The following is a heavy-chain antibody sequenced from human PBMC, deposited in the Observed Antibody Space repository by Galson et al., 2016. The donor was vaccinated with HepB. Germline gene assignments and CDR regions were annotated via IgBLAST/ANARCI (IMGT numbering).Heavy chain of an antibody. CDR2: IYSGGAT. D-gene: IGHD6-13*01. Sequence: SLRLSCAGSGFIVSSHYMNWVRQSPGKGLEWVAIIYSGGATYYADSVKGRFTISRGNPENTLYLQMNSLRAEDTAVYYCARDPGRIAAAGHLDSWGQGTLVTVYS. CDR3: ARDPGRIAAAGHLDS. J-gene: IGHJ5*01. CDR1: GFIVSSHY. V-gene: IGHV3-53*01.